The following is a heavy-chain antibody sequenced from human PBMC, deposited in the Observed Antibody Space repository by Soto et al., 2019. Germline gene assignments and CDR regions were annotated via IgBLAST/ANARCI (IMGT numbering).Heavy chain of an antibody. CDR1: GYTFTSYG. CDR3: SSLGSWRYYYYYMDV. CDR2: ISAYNGNT. D-gene: IGHD6-13*01. V-gene: IGHV1-18*01. Sequence: ASVKVSCKASGYTFTSYGISWVRQAPGQGLEWMGWISAYNGNTNYAQKLQGRVTMTTDTSTSTAYMELRSLSSDDTAVYYCSSLGSWRYYYYYMDVWGKGTTVTVSS. J-gene: IGHJ6*03.